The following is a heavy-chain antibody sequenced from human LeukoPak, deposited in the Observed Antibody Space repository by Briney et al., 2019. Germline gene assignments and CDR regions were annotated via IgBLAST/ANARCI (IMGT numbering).Heavy chain of an antibody. CDR3: ASSATGVKLWRSLAE. V-gene: IGHV3-48*01. CDR2: ISSSGDTI. Sequence: GGSLRLSCAASGFTFNTYSMNWVRQAPGKGLEWVSYISSSGDTIYYADSVKGRFTISRDNAKSSLYLQMDSLRAYDTAVYYCASSATGVKLWRSLAEGGERTLVTVYS. D-gene: IGHD5-18*01. J-gene: IGHJ4*02. CDR1: GFTFNTYS.